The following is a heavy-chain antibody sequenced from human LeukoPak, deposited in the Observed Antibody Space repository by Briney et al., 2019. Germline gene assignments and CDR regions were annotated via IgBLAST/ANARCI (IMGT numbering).Heavy chain of an antibody. CDR2: MWYDGSNQ. Sequence: PGRSLRLSCAASGFTFSRYGMHWVRQAPGKGLEWVAVMWYDGSNQYYADSVKGRFTISRDNSKNTLYMQMSSLRAEDTAVYYCAKVHPVSRVGDFWTRWAGYYYYGMDVWGQGTTVTVSS. D-gene: IGHD3/OR15-3a*01. V-gene: IGHV3-33*06. J-gene: IGHJ6*02. CDR1: GFTFSRYG. CDR3: AKVHPVSRVGDFWTRWAGYYYYGMDV.